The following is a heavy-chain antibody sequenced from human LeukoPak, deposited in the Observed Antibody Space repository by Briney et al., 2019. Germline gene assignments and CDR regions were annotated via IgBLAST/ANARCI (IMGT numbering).Heavy chain of an antibody. CDR1: GFTLSSYW. CDR2: INSDGSTT. J-gene: IGHJ4*02. V-gene: IGHV3-74*01. CDR3: ARDRAYTDYYDSSGYFDAFDY. D-gene: IGHD3-22*01. Sequence: GGSLRLSCAASGFTLSSYWMSWVRQAPGKGLVWVSRINSDGSTTGYADSVKGRFTISRDNAKNTLYLQMNSLRAEDTAVYYCARDRAYTDYYDSSGYFDAFDYWGQGTLVTVSS.